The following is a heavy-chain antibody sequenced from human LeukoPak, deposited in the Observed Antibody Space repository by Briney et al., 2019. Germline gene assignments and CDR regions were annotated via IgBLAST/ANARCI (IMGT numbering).Heavy chain of an antibody. CDR1: GFTFSSYA. D-gene: IGHD6-13*01. J-gene: IGHJ4*02. CDR3: TPLTTAAGTNGSDH. Sequence: GGSLRLSCAASGFTFSSYAMHWVRQAPGKGLEWVAVISYDGSNKYYADSVKGRFTISRDNSKNTLYLQMNSLRAEDTAVYYATPLTTAAGTNGSDHWGQGTLVTVSS. V-gene: IGHV3-30*04. CDR2: ISYDGSNK.